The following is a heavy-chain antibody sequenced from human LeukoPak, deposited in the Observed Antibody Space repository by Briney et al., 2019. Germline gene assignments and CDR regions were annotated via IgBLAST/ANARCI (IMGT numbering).Heavy chain of an antibody. Sequence: GASVKVSCKTFGYTFTSNYIQWVRQAPGRGLEWVGWINPNNGGTYYAEKFQGRVTMTRDTSTSTVYMELDSLRYDDTAVYYCARDLKDDGFGAEGSLDFWGQGTLITVSS. CDR3: ARDLKDDGFGAEGSLDF. D-gene: IGHD1-1*01. CDR2: INPNNGGT. J-gene: IGHJ4*02. V-gene: IGHV1-2*02. CDR1: GYTFTSNY.